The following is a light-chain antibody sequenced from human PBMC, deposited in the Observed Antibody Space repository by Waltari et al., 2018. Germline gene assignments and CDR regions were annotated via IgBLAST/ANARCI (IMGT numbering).Light chain of an antibody. CDR2: DVT. CDR1: SSDVGAYNS. V-gene: IGLV2-8*01. CDR3: SSYTGSTNNLYV. Sequence: QSALTQPPSASGSPGQSVAISCTGTSSDVGAYNSVSWYQQHPGKAPKLIIYDVTKRPSGVPDRFSGSKSGNTASLTVSGLQADDEADYHCSSYTGSTNNLYVFGTGTKVTVL. J-gene: IGLJ1*01.